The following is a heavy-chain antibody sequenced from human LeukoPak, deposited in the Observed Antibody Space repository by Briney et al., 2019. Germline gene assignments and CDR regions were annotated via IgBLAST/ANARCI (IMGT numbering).Heavy chain of an antibody. Sequence: GGSLRLSCAASGFTFSAYGMHWVRQPPGKGLEWVAVTSYDGSNKYYADSVRGRFTISRDNSKNTLYLQMNSLRAEDTAVYYCARGAAGRAFDYWGQGTLVTVSS. CDR2: TSYDGSNK. J-gene: IGHJ4*02. CDR3: ARGAAGRAFDY. D-gene: IGHD1-14*01. V-gene: IGHV3-30*03. CDR1: GFTFSAYG.